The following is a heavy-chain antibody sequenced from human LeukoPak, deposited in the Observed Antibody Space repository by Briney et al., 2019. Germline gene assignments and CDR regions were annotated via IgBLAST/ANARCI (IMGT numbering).Heavy chain of an antibody. J-gene: IGHJ3*02. D-gene: IGHD3-10*01. CDR1: GGSISGNNNY. Sequence: SETLSLTCTVSGGSISGNNNYWGWIRQPPGKGLEWIGSIYSSGSTYYNPSLKSRVTISVDTSKNQFSLKLTSVTATDTAVYYCARHFSGPKYFNIWGQGTMVTVSS. V-gene: IGHV4-39*01. CDR2: IYSSGST. CDR3: ARHFSGPKYFNI.